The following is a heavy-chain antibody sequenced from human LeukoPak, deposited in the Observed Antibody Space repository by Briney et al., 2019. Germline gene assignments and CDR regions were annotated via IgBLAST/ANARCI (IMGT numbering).Heavy chain of an antibody. J-gene: IGHJ6*02. D-gene: IGHD2-2*01. CDR3: ARDLVVPAARYYYYYYGMDI. CDR2: INHSGST. Sequence: SETLSLTCAVYGGSFSGYYWSWIRQPPGKGLEWIGEINHSGSTNYNPSLKSRVTISVDTSKNQFSLKLSSVTAADTAVYYCARDLVVPAARYYYYYYGMDIWGQGTTVTVSS. V-gene: IGHV4-34*01. CDR1: GGSFSGYY.